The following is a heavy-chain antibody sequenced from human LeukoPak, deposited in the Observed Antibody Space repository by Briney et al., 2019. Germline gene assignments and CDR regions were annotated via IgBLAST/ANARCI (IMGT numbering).Heavy chain of an antibody. V-gene: IGHV3-64D*09. D-gene: IGHD6-19*01. Sequence: GGSLRLSCSASGFTFSTCAMHWVRQAPGKGLEYVSSVSSNVYSTHYADSVKGRFAISRDNSKNTLYLQMSSLRTEDTAVYYCVKDSKSSGWYVPPNFDYWGQGTLVTVSS. J-gene: IGHJ4*02. CDR3: VKDSKSSGWYVPPNFDY. CDR2: VSSNVYST. CDR1: GFTFSTCA.